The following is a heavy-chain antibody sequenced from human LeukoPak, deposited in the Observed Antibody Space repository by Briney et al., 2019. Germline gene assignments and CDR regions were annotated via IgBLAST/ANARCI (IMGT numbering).Heavy chain of an antibody. Sequence: SETLSLTCTVAGGSISNYFWSWIRQPPGKGLEWVGHVFYNGSTNYNPSLKSRVTISRDTSSIRFSLRLSSVAAADTATYYCASERGFSGYTFYYWGQGIMVTVSS. J-gene: IGHJ4*02. V-gene: IGHV4-59*01. CDR3: ASERGFSGYTFYY. CDR1: GGSISNYF. CDR2: VFYNGST. D-gene: IGHD5-12*01.